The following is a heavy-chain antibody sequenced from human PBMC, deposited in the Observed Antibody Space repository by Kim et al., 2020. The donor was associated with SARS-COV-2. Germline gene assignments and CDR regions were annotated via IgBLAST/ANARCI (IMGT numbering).Heavy chain of an antibody. CDR1: GFTFSSYA. CDR3: AKEVSGIAAAGIYYYYGMDV. V-gene: IGHV3-23*01. D-gene: IGHD6-13*01. CDR2: ISGSGGST. Sequence: GGSLRLSCAASGFTFSSYAMSWVRQAPGKGLEWVSAISGSGGSTYYADSVKGRFTISRDNSKNTLYLQMNSLRAEDTAVYYCAKEVSGIAAAGIYYYYGMDVWGQGTTVTVSS. J-gene: IGHJ6*02.